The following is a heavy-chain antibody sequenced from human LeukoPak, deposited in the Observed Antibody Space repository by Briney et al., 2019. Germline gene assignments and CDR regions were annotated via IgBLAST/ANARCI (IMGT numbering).Heavy chain of an antibody. CDR3: ARTSRYCSSTSCSYFDY. J-gene: IGHJ4*02. D-gene: IGHD2-2*01. CDR2: IYYSGST. V-gene: IGHV4-59*01. Sequence: SETLSLTCTVSGGSISSYYWSWIRQPPGKGLEWIGYIYYSGSTNYNPSLKSRVTISVDTSKNQFSLKLSSVTAADTAVYYCARTSRYCSSTSCSYFDYWGQGTLVTVSS. CDR1: GGSISSYY.